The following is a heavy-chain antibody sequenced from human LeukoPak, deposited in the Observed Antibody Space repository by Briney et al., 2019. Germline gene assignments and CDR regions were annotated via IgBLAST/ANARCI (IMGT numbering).Heavy chain of an antibody. D-gene: IGHD3-22*01. CDR2: INAGADKI. J-gene: IGHJ4*02. CDR3: GYYDSSGYYYGRLRY. CDR1: GFTFREHA. V-gene: IGHV3-23*01. Sequence: GGSLRLSCAASGFTFREHAMTWVRQTPGEGLEWVSDINAGADKIQYADSVRGRFTVSRDNPKNTLFLHMNNVRAEDSAVYFCGYYDSSGYYYGRLRYWGRGAPVTVSS.